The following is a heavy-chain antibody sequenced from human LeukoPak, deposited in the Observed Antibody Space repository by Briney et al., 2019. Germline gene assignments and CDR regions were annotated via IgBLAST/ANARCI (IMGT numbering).Heavy chain of an antibody. J-gene: IGHJ4*02. V-gene: IGHV4-34*01. CDR1: GGSLSGYY. CDR2: INHSGST. D-gene: IGHD6-13*01. Sequence: SETLSLTCAVYGGSLSGYYWSWIRQPPGKGLEWNGEINHSGSTNYNPSLKSRVTISVDTSKNQFSLKLSSVTAADTAVYYCARGHEYSSSWYYFDYWGQGTLVTVSS. CDR3: ARGHEYSSSWYYFDY.